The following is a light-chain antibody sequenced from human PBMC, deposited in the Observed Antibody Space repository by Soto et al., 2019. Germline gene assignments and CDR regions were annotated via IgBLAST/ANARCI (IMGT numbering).Light chain of an antibody. CDR1: QSLLHSNGYNY. Sequence: DIVMTPSPLSLPVTPGEPASISCRSSQSLLHSNGYNYLDWYLQKPGQSQQLLTYLGSNRASGVPDRFSCSASATDFTLKIRRVEAEDAGGYYFMQALHPLTFGGGTKVEIK. V-gene: IGKV2-28*01. CDR3: MQALHPLT. J-gene: IGKJ4*01. CDR2: LGS.